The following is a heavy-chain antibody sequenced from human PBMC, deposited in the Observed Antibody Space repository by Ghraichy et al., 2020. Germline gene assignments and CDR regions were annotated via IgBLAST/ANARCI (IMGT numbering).Heavy chain of an antibody. CDR3: ARDISVGRWLHYYYYGMDV. Sequence: GESLNISCAASGFTFSSYSMNWVRQAPGKGLEWVSSISSSSSYIYYADSVKGRFTISRDNAKNSLYLQMNSLRAEDTAVYYCARDISVGRWLHYYYYGMDVWGQGTTVTVSS. V-gene: IGHV3-21*01. CDR2: ISSSSSYI. CDR1: GFTFSSYS. J-gene: IGHJ6*02. D-gene: IGHD5/OR15-5a*01.